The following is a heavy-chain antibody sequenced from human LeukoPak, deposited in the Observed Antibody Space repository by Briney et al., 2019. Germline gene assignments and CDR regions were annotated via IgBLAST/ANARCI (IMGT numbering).Heavy chain of an antibody. J-gene: IGHJ4*02. D-gene: IGHD6-13*01. CDR3: ARSGGYSSPLTR. CDR2: ISHSGST. V-gene: IGHV4-59*01. CDR1: GGSINSYY. Sequence: SETPSLTCTVSGGSINSYYWSWIRQPPGKGLEWIGCISHSGSTNYNPSLKSRVTISVDTSKNQFSLKLSSVTAADTAVYYCARSGGYSSPLTRWGQGTLVTVSS.